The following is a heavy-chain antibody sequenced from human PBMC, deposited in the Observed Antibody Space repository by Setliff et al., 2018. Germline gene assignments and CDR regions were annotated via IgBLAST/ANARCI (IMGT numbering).Heavy chain of an antibody. D-gene: IGHD3-3*01. CDR2: IIPIFGTA. CDR1: GGTFSSYA. CDR3: ARGYRGYYNFWSGSQGANWFDP. V-gene: IGHV1-69*13. J-gene: IGHJ5*02. Sequence: EASVKVSCKASGGTFSSYAISWVRQAPGQGLEWMGGIIPIFGTANYAQKFQGRVTITADESTSTAYMELSSLRSEDTAVYYCARGYRGYYNFWSGSQGANWFDPWGQGTLVTAPQ.